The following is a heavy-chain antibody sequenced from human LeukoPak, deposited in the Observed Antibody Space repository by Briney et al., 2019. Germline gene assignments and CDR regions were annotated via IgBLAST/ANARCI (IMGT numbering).Heavy chain of an antibody. J-gene: IGHJ4*02. D-gene: IGHD3-22*01. V-gene: IGHV3-11*05. Sequence: LSLTCTVSGGSISGYYWSWIRQPPGKGLEWISYISSSGSSTNYADSVKGRFTISRDNAKNSLYLQMNSLRAEDTAVYYCARDLIHRSGEANYWGRGTLVTVSS. CDR1: GGSISGYY. CDR2: ISSSGSST. CDR3: ARDLIHRSGEANY.